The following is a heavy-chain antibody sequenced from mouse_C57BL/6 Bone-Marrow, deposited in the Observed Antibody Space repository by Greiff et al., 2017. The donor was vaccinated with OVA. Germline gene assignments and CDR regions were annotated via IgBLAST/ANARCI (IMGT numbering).Heavy chain of an antibody. V-gene: IGHV5-12*01. J-gene: IGHJ4*01. CDR1: GFTFSDYY. CDR2: ISNGGGST. CDR3: ARQGIS. Sequence: EVQRVESGGGLVQPGGSLKLSCAASGFTFSDYYMYWVRQTPEKRLEWVAYISNGGGSTYYPDNVKGRFTISRDNAKNTLYLQMSLLKSEDTAMYYCARQGISWGQGTSVTVSS.